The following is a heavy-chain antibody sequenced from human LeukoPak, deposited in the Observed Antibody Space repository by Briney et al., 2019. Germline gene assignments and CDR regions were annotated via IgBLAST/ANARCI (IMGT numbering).Heavy chain of an antibody. D-gene: IGHD6-19*01. J-gene: IGHJ6*03. Sequence: SVKVSCKTSGDILTSYGISWVRQAPGQGLEWMGGIIATLGTTNYAQKFQGRVTIDADKSTSTAYMELNNLRSEDTAVYYCARVASISVAGTRPYYMDVWGQGTTVTVSS. CDR1: GDILTSYG. CDR2: IIATLGTT. V-gene: IGHV1-69*10. CDR3: ARVASISVAGTRPYYMDV.